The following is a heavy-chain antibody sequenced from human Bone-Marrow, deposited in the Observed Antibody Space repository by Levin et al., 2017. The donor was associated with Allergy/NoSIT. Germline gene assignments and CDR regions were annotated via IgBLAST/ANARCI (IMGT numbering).Heavy chain of an antibody. D-gene: IGHD4-17*01. Sequence: GESLKISCAASGFTFTTYWMSWVRQAPGKGLEWVANIRQDGSEKSYVDSVKGRFTISRDNAKNSLYLQMNSLRAEDTAVYYCARGSDYGDYDQDFDSWGQGTLVAVSS. CDR1: GFTFTTYW. J-gene: IGHJ4*02. CDR3: ARGSDYGDYDQDFDS. CDR2: IRQDGSEK. V-gene: IGHV3-7*01.